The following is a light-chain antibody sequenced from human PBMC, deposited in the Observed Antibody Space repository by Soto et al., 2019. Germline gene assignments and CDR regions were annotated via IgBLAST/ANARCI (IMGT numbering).Light chain of an antibody. CDR3: QQYEAFPIT. CDR1: QDIRGY. J-gene: IGKJ5*01. V-gene: IGKV1-33*01. Sequence: DIQMTQSPSSLSASVGDRVTITCQASQDIRGYLNWYQQKPGKPPKLLIYDATNFETGVSKRFSGSGSGTHFTLTILSLQHDDIATFYCQQYEAFPITFGHGTRVDIK. CDR2: DAT.